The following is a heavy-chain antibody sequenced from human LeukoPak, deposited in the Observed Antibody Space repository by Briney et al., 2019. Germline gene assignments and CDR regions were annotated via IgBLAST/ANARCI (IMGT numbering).Heavy chain of an antibody. J-gene: IGHJ5*02. CDR1: GGTSSSYA. Sequence: GSSVKVSCQASGGTSSSYAISWVRQAPGQGLEWMGGIIPIFGTANYAQKFQGRVTITADESTSTAYMELSSLRSEDTAVYYCARDDNSGYYSGPWGQGTLVTVSS. CDR3: ARDDNSGYYSGP. D-gene: IGHD3-22*01. CDR2: IIPIFGTA. V-gene: IGHV1-69*01.